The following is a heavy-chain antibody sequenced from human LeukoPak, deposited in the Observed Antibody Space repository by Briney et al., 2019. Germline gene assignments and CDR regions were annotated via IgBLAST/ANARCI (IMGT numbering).Heavy chain of an antibody. Sequence: SETLSLTCAVYGGSFSGYYWSWIRQPPGKGLEWIGEINHSGSTNYNPSLKSRVTISVDTSKNQFSLKLSSVTAADTAVYYCAGLRDYDYVWGSYRYRFDYWGQGTLVTVSS. CDR2: INHSGST. CDR3: AGLRDYDYVWGSYRYRFDY. D-gene: IGHD3-16*02. V-gene: IGHV4-34*01. J-gene: IGHJ4*02. CDR1: GGSFSGYY.